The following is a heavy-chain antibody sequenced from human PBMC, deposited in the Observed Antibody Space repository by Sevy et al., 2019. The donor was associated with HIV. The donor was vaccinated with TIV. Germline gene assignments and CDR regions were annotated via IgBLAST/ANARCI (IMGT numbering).Heavy chain of an antibody. Sequence: GGYLRLSCAASGFTFSSYSMNWVRQAPGKGLEWVSYISSSSTIYYADSVKGRFTISRDNAKNSLYLQMNSLRDEDTAVYYCARDTVLYSSGWEWDYWGQGTLVIVSS. CDR1: GFTFSSYS. J-gene: IGHJ4*02. CDR2: ISSSSTI. D-gene: IGHD6-19*01. CDR3: ARDTVLYSSGWEWDY. V-gene: IGHV3-48*02.